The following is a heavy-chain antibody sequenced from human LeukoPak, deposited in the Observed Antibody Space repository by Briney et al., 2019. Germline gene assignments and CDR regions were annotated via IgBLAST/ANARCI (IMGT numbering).Heavy chain of an antibody. V-gene: IGHV4-34*01. Sequence: PSETLSLTCAVYGGSFSGYYWSWIRQPPGKGLEWIGEINHSGSTNYNPSLKSRVTISVDTSKNQFSLKLSSVTAADTAVYYCAREYYYDSSGYPRPFDYWGQGTLVTVSS. J-gene: IGHJ4*02. CDR2: INHSGST. D-gene: IGHD3-22*01. CDR1: GGSFSGYY. CDR3: AREYYYDSSGYPRPFDY.